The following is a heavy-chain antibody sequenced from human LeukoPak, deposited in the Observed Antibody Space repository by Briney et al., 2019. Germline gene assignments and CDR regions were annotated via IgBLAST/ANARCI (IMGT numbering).Heavy chain of an antibody. CDR3: ARDPLGGYSGYDWGGYYFDY. Sequence: GGSLRLSCAASGFTFSSHWMSWVRQAPGKRLEWVANIKQDGSEKYYVDSVKGRFTISRDNAKNSLYLQMNSLRAEDTAVYYCARDPLGGYSGYDWGGYYFDYWGQGTLVTVSS. D-gene: IGHD5-12*01. V-gene: IGHV3-7*01. CDR1: GFTFSSHW. CDR2: IKQDGSEK. J-gene: IGHJ4*02.